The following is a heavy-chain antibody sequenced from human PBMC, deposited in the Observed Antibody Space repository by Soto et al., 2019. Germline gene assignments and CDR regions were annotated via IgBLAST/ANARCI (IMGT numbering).Heavy chain of an antibody. CDR2: IKSKLDGGTT. CDR3: TTDTYMTTIVVRFDY. D-gene: IGHD3-22*01. Sequence: EVQLVESGGGLVKPGGSLRLSCAASGFTFTNAWINWVRQAPGKGLEWVGRIKSKLDGGTTDFAASVKGRFAISRDDSTHMVYLHMTSLKTEDTAIYYCTTDTYMTTIVVRFDYWGHGTLVTVSS. V-gene: IGHV3-15*07. CDR1: GFTFTNAW. J-gene: IGHJ4*01.